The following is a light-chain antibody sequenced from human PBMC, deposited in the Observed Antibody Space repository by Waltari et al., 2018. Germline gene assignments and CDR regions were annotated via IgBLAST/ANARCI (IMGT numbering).Light chain of an antibody. J-gene: IGKJ1*01. CDR3: QQYGSSPQT. CDR1: HSVTSDY. Sequence: ENVLTKSPGTLSLSPGERATLSCRASHSVTSDYVAWYQHKPGQAPRLLIYGAYTRATGIPDRFSASGSGSDFALTISGLEPEDFAVYYCQQYGSSPQTFGQGTKVEIK. CDR2: GAY. V-gene: IGKV3-20*01.